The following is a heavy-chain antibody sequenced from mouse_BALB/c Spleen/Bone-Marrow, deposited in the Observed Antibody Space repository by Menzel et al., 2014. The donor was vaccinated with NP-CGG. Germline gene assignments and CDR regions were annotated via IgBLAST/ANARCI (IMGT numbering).Heavy chain of an antibody. J-gene: IGHJ2*03. CDR3: ARVWYFDY. CDR2: INSNGGST. Sequence: EVQGVESGGGLVQPGGSLKLSCAASGFTFSSYGMSWVRQTPDKRLELVATINSNGGSTYYPDSVEGRFTISRDNAKNTLYLQMSSLKSEDTAMYYCARVWYFDYWGQGTSLTVSS. CDR1: GFTFSSYG. V-gene: IGHV5-6-3*01.